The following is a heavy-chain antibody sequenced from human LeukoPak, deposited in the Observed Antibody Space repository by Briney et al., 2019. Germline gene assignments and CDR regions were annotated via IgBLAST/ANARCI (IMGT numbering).Heavy chain of an antibody. CDR2: IYTSGST. J-gene: IGHJ4*02. D-gene: IGHD4-17*01. CDR3: ARGTITTVTDS. V-gene: IGHV4-61*02. Sequence: SQTLSLTCTVSGGSISSGSYYWSWIRQPAGKGLEWIGRIYTSGSTNYNPSLKSRATISVDESKTQLSLRLESVTAADTAVYYCARGTITTVTDSWGPGTLVTVSS. CDR1: GGSISSGSYY.